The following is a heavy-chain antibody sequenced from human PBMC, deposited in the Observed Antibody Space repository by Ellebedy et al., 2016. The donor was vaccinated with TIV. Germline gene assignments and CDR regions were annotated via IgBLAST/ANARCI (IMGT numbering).Heavy chain of an antibody. J-gene: IGHJ6*02. D-gene: IGHD3-10*01. Sequence: SVKVSXXASGYTFTSYGISWVRQAPGQGLEWMGGIIPIFGTANYAQKFQGRVTITADESTSTAYMELSSLRSEDTAVYYCARDRGTHYYYGMDVWGQGTTVTVSS. CDR2: IIPIFGTA. V-gene: IGHV1-69*13. CDR1: GYTFTSYG. CDR3: ARDRGTHYYYGMDV.